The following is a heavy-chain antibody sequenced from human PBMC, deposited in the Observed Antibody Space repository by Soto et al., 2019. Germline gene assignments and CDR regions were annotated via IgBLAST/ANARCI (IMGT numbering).Heavy chain of an antibody. CDR3: ARGATQDL. J-gene: IGHJ5*02. CDR1: GGPIGTYY. V-gene: IGHV4-59*01. Sequence: TSETLSLTCTVSGGPIGTYYWSWIRQSPGKGLEWLGYTYYSGSSNYNPSLKSRITISVDTSKNLCFLELISVTAADTAVYYCARGATQDLWGQGTLVTVSS. CDR2: TYYSGSS.